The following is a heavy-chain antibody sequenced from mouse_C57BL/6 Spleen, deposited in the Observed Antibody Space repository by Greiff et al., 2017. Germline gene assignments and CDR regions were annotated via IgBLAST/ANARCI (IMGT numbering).Heavy chain of an antibody. V-gene: IGHV1-54*01. J-gene: IGHJ3*01. Sequence: VQVVESGAELVRPGTSVKVSCKASGYAFTNYLIAWVKQRPGQGLEWIGVINPGSGGTNYNEKFKGKATLTADKSSSTAYMQLSSLTSEDSAVYFCARSGDYAWFAYWGQGTLVTVSA. CDR2: INPGSGGT. D-gene: IGHD2-4*01. CDR1: GYAFTNYL. CDR3: ARSGDYAWFAY.